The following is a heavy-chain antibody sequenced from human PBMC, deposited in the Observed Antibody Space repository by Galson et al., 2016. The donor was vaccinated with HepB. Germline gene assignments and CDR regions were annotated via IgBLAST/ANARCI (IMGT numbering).Heavy chain of an antibody. D-gene: IGHD5-12*01. CDR2: ISWTSHMI. J-gene: IGHJ5*01. V-gene: IGHV3-9*01. CDR1: GFSFEDYV. CDR3: ARARARGDYTGYLAETDS. Sequence: SLRLSCAGLGFSFEDYVMHWVRQAPGKGLEWVSGISWTSHMIGYADSVKGRFTISRDNAKNSPYLQMNSLRVEDTGLYYCARARARGDYTGYLAETDSWGQGALVTVSS.